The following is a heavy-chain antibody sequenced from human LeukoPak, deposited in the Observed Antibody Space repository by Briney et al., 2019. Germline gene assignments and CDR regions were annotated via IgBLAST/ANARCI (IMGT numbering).Heavy chain of an antibody. CDR2: INWNGGST. D-gene: IGHD5-18*01. CDR1: GFTFDDYG. V-gene: IGHV3-20*04. J-gene: IGHJ4*02. CDR3: AKDGLRGYSYGYRVSVVRFDY. Sequence: PGGSLRLSCAASGFTFDDYGMSWVRQAPGKGLEWVSGINWNGGSTGYADSVKGRFTISRDNSKNTLYMQMSSLRAEDTAVYYCAKDGLRGYSYGYRVSVVRFDYWGQGTLVTVSS.